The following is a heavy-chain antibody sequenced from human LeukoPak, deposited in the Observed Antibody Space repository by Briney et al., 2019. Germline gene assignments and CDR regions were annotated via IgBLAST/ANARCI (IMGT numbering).Heavy chain of an antibody. V-gene: IGHV1-69*05. CDR1: GGTFSSYA. CDR3: ARALNYYDSSGNPFDI. Sequence: SVKVSCKASGGTFSSYAISWVRQAPGQGLGWMGRIIPIFGTANYAQKFQGRVTITTDESTSTAYMELSSLRSEDTAVYYCARALNYYDSSGNPFDIWGQGTMVTVSS. CDR2: IIPIFGTA. D-gene: IGHD3-22*01. J-gene: IGHJ3*02.